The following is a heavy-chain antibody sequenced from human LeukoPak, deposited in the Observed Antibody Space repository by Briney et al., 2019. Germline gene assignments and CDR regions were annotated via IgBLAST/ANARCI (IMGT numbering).Heavy chain of an antibody. CDR2: INPNSGGT. J-gene: IGHJ4*02. D-gene: IGHD3-22*01. CDR3: ARDLQSSSGYYYVVGY. CDR1: GYTFTGYY. Sequence: VASVKVSCKASGYTFTGYYMHWVRQAPGQGLEWMGWINPNSGGTIYAQKFQGRVTMTRDTSISTAYMELSRLRSDDTAVYYCARDLQSSSGYYYVVGYWGQGTLVTVSS. V-gene: IGHV1-2*02.